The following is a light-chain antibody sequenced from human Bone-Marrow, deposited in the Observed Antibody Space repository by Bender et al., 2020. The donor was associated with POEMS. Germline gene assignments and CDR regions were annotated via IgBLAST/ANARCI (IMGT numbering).Light chain of an antibody. Sequence: QSALTQPRSVSGSPGQSVTISCTGTSSDVGGYEYVSWYQQHPGKAPNLIIYEVTKRPSGISFRFSGSKSGNTASLTISGLQAEDEADYYCCSYVGRRTYVFGSGTKVTVL. CDR1: SSDVGGYEY. J-gene: IGLJ1*01. CDR3: CSYVGRRTYV. V-gene: IGLV2-11*01. CDR2: EVT.